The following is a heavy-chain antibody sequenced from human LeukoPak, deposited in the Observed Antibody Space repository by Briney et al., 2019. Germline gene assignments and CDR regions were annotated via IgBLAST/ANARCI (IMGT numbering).Heavy chain of an antibody. Sequence: GGSLRLSCAASGLTFSSYGMHWVRQAPGKGLEWVAVIWYDGSNKYYADSVKGRFTISRDNSKNTLYLQMNSLRAEDTAVYYCARAGGGNGDYYFDYWGQGTLVTVSS. CDR3: ARAGGGNGDYYFDY. CDR2: IWYDGSNK. D-gene: IGHD4-23*01. CDR1: GLTFSSYG. J-gene: IGHJ4*02. V-gene: IGHV3-33*01.